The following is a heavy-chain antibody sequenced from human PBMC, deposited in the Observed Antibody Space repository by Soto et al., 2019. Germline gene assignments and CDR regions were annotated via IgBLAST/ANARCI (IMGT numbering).Heavy chain of an antibody. V-gene: IGHV2-5*01. CDR1: GFSLSTSGVG. D-gene: IGHD6-13*01. CDR2: IYWNDDK. J-gene: IGHJ5*02. CDR3: AHRRTYGDLEAAAGRSLNWFDP. Sequence: SGPTLVNPTQTLTLTCTFSGFSLSTSGVGVGWIRQPPGKALEWLALIYWNDDKRYSPSLKSRLTITKDTSKNQVVLTMTNMDPVDTATYYCAHRRTYGDLEAAAGRSLNWFDPWGQGTLVTVSS.